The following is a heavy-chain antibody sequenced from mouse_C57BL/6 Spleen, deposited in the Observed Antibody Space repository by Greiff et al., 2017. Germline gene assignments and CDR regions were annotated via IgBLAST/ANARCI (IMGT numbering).Heavy chain of an antibody. CDR1: GYTFTDYE. CDR2: IDPETGGT. Sequence: VQLQQSGAELVRPGASVTLSCKASGYTFTDYEMHWVKQTPVHGLEWIGAIDPETGGTAYNQKFKGKAILTADKSSSTAYMQLSSLTSEDSAVYYCTREVSPSYDGGFAYWSQGTLVTVSA. V-gene: IGHV1-15*01. CDR3: TREVSPSYDGGFAY. J-gene: IGHJ3*01. D-gene: IGHD1-1*02.